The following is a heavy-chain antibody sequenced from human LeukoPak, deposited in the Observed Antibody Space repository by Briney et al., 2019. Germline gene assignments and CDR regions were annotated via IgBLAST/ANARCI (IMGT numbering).Heavy chain of an antibody. D-gene: IGHD2-2*01. CDR1: GYTFTSYY. V-gene: IGHV1-46*01. CDR2: INPSGGST. J-gene: IGHJ6*02. CDR3: ARGPEDIVVVPAAHYYGMDV. Sequence: ASVKVSCKASGYTFTSYYMHWVRQAPGQGLEWMGIINPSGGSTSYAQKLQGRVTITADESTSTAYMELSSLRSEDTAVYYCARGPEDIVVVPAAHYYGMDVWGQGTTVTVSS.